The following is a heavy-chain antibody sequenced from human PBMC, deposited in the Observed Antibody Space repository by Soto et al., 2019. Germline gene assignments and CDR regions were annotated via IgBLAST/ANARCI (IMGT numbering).Heavy chain of an antibody. CDR3: ARERVYCSGDSCYSSPLQH. J-gene: IGHJ1*01. CDR1: GVSFSNYF. Sequence: SETLSLTCAVYGVSFSNYFWSWIRQPPGKGLEWIGEINHSGFTSYSPSLKSRVTISIDASKNQFSLKLSSVTAADTAVYYCARERVYCSGDSCYSSPLQHWGQGTLVTVSS. D-gene: IGHD2-15*01. V-gene: IGHV4-34*01. CDR2: INHSGFT.